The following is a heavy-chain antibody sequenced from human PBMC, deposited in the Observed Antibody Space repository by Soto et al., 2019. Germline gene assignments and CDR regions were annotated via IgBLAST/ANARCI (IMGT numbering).Heavy chain of an antibody. V-gene: IGHV4-34*01. CDR2: INPSGST. D-gene: IGHD3-3*01. CDR3: ARGGVTIFGVVIIRKGMDV. J-gene: IGHJ6*02. Sequence: SETLGLAGAVYGGSFSGYYWSVIREPPGRGLEWIGEINPSGSTNYTPSLKSRVTISVDTAKNQFSLKLSSVTAADTAVDYGARGGVTIFGVVIIRKGMDVWGQGTTVT. CDR1: GGSFSGYY.